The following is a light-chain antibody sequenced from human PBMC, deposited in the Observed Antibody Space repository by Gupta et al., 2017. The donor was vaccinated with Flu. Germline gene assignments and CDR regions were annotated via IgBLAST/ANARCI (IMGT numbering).Light chain of an antibody. Sequence: SVLTQPPSVSGAPGQRVTISCTGISSNIGAGYDVHWYQQLPGTAPKLLIYGNSNRPSGVPDRFSGSKSGTSASLAITGLQAEDEAEYYCQSYDSSLSGYVFGTGTKVTVL. CDR2: GNS. J-gene: IGLJ1*01. V-gene: IGLV1-40*01. CDR1: SSNIGAGYD. CDR3: QSYDSSLSGYV.